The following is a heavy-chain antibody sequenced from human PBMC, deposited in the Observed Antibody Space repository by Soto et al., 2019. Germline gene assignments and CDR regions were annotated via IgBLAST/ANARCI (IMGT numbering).Heavy chain of an antibody. Sequence: SQTLSLTCVISGYSVSSNSAAWNWIRQSPSRGFEWLGRTYYRSKWYNDYAVSVKSRITINPDTSKNQFSLQLNSVTPEDTAVYYCARDLKYDFWSGYIGWFDPWGQGTLVTVSS. CDR1: GYSVSSNSAA. CDR3: ARDLKYDFWSGYIGWFDP. V-gene: IGHV6-1*01. D-gene: IGHD3-3*01. CDR2: TYYRSKWYN. J-gene: IGHJ5*02.